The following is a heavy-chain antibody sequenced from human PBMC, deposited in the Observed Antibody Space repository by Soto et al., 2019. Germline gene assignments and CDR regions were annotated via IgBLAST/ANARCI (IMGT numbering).Heavy chain of an antibody. V-gene: IGHV1-69*10. D-gene: IGHD6-6*01. Sequence: ASVKVSCKASGGTFSSYAISWVRQAPGQGLEWMGGIIPILGIANYAQKFQGRVTITADKSTSTAYMELSSLRSEDTAVYYCARDSEYSSSSGRYYYYYGMDVWGQGTTVTVSS. J-gene: IGHJ6*02. CDR2: IIPILGIA. CDR3: ARDSEYSSSSGRYYYYYGMDV. CDR1: GGTFSSYA.